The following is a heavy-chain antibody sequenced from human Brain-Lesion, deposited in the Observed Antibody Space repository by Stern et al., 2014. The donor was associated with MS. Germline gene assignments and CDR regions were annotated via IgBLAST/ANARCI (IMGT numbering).Heavy chain of an antibody. CDR3: ARGSDT. V-gene: IGHV3-7*01. CDR2: IKEDGSET. CDR1: GFTFSSYW. Sequence: LQLVESGGGLVQPGGSLRLSCEASGFTFSSYWMNWVRQAPGKGLEWVANIKEDGSETYYADSVKGRFTISRDNAKNSLYLQMNSLRAEDTAVYYCARGSDTWGQGTLVTVSS. D-gene: IGHD2-15*01. J-gene: IGHJ5*02.